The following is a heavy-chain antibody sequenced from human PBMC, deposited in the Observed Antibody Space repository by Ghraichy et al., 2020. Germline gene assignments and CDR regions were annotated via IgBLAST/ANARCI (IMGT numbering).Heavy chain of an antibody. Sequence: ASVKVSCKASGYTFTSYDINWVRQATGQGLEWMGWMNPNSGNTGYAQKFQGRVTMTRKTSLSTAYLELSSLRSEDTAVYYCARGGGYESLLSSSVYFGMDVWGQGTTVTVSS. CDR3: ARGGGYESLLSSSVYFGMDV. CDR2: MNPNSGNT. V-gene: IGHV1-8*01. D-gene: IGHD5-12*01. J-gene: IGHJ6*02. CDR1: GYTFTSYD.